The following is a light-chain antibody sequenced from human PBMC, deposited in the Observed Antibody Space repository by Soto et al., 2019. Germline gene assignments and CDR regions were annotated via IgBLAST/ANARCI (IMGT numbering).Light chain of an antibody. Sequence: QSVLTQPPSVSGAPGHRVTISCTGSASNLGAKYAVHWYQHLPGTAPKLLIYDNIHRPSGVPDRFSGSKSDTSATLAITGLQAEDEADYYCQSYDTTLSGLVFGGGTKLTVL. CDR3: QSYDTTLSGLV. CDR2: DNI. CDR1: ASNLGAKYA. J-gene: IGLJ3*02. V-gene: IGLV1-40*01.